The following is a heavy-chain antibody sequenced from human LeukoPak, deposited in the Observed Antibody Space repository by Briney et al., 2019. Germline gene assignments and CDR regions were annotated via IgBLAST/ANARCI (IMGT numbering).Heavy chain of an antibody. CDR3: ARDAVSTTTAGGIDY. Sequence: ASVKVSCKASGYTFTSYGISWARQAPGQGLEWMGWISAYNGNTNYAQKLQGRVTMTTDTSTSTAYMELRSLTSYDTAVYYCARDAVSTTTAGGIDYWGQGTLVTVSS. D-gene: IGHD5/OR15-5a*01. V-gene: IGHV1-18*01. J-gene: IGHJ4*02. CDR1: GYTFTSYG. CDR2: ISAYNGNT.